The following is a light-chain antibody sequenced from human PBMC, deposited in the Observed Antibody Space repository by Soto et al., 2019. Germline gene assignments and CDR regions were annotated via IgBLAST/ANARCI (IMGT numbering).Light chain of an antibody. CDR1: QSVFYSSSNKNY. CDR3: QQYYSSPIT. CDR2: WAS. J-gene: IGKJ5*01. V-gene: IGKV4-1*01. Sequence: DSVMTQSPDSLAMSLGERATINCKSSQSVFYSSSNKNYLAWYQQKPGQPPKLLIHWASTREYGVPDRFSGSGSGTDFTLTISSLQADDVAVYYCQQYYSSPITFGQGTRLEIK.